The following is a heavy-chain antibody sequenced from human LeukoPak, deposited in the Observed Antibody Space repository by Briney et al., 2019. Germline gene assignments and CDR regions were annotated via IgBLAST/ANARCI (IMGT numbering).Heavy chain of an antibody. V-gene: IGHV3-74*01. CDR1: GFTFSSYFW. J-gene: IGHJ4*02. CDR3: VRDLDLGGYSTFVS. CDR2: IRSDGGSS. D-gene: IGHD4-23*01. Sequence: GRSLRLSCAASGFTFSSYFWMHWVRQAPGKGLVWVSRIRSDGGSSTYADSVKGRFTISRDNAKNTLYLQMNTLRAEDTAFYYCVRDLDLGGYSTFVSWGQGTLVTVSS.